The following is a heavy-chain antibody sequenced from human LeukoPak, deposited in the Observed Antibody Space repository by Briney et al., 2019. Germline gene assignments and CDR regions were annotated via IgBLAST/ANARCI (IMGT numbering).Heavy chain of an antibody. CDR1: GDSVSSNSAL. CDR2: TYYRSKWYN. V-gene: IGHV6-1*01. J-gene: IGHJ3*02. D-gene: IGHD1-1*01. CDR3: ANSKPMWNDAFDI. Sequence: SQTLSLTCAISGDSVSSNSALWNWIRQSPSRGLEWLGRTYYRSKWYNDYAVSVKSRITIHADTSKNQFSLQLNSVTPEDTAVYYCANSKPMWNDAFDIWGQGTMVTVSS.